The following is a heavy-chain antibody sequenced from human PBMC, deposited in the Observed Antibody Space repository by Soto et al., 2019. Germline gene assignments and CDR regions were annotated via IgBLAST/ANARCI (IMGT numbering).Heavy chain of an antibody. J-gene: IGHJ4*02. CDR2: IRSKAYGGTT. Sequence: GESLKISCTASGFTFGDYAMSWFRQAPGKGLEWVGFIRSKAYGGTTEYAASVKGRFTISRDDSKSIAYLQMNSLKTEDTAVYYCTRDLVPIAAAGIGYWGQGTLVTVSS. D-gene: IGHD6-13*01. CDR3: TRDLVPIAAAGIGY. CDR1: GFTFGDYA. V-gene: IGHV3-49*03.